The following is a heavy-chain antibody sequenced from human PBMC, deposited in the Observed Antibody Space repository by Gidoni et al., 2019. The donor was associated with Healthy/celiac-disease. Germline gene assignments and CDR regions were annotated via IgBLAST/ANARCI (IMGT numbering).Heavy chain of an antibody. D-gene: IGHD3-22*01. CDR1: GYTFTSYY. CDR2: INPSGGST. CDR3: ARDSPIGMIGPGFDY. Sequence: QVQLVQSGAEVKKPGASVKVSCKASGYTFTSYYMHWVRQAPGQGLEWMGIINPSGGSTSYAQKFQGRVTMTRDTSTSTVYMELSSLRSEDTAVYYCARDSPIGMIGPGFDYWGQGTLVTVSS. V-gene: IGHV1-46*01. J-gene: IGHJ4*02.